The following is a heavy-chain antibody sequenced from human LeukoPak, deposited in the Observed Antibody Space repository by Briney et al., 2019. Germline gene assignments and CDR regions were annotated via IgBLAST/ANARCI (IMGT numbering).Heavy chain of an antibody. CDR3: ARHPERDYDY. J-gene: IGHJ4*02. CDR2: ISRSSNYI. CDR1: GFTFSSYS. D-gene: IGHD4-11*01. V-gene: IGHV3-21*01. Sequence: GGSLRLSCAASGFTFSSYSMNWVRQAPGKGLEWVSSISRSSNYIYYADSVKGRFTISRDNAKNSLYLQMNSLRAEDTAVYYCARHPERDYDYWGQGTLVTVSS.